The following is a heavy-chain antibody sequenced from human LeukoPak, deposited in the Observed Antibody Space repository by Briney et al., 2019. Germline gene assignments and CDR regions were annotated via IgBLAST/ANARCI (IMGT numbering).Heavy chain of an antibody. CDR1: GYTFTGYY. D-gene: IGHD3-9*01. Sequence: GASVKVSCKASGYTFTGYYMHWVRQAPGQGLEWMGWINPNHGDTNYAQKFQDGVSMTRDTSTSTAYMHLSRLRSADTAVYYCARSPHILTGENFDYWGQGTLLTVSS. V-gene: IGHV1-2*02. CDR2: INPNHGDT. J-gene: IGHJ4*02. CDR3: ARSPHILTGENFDY.